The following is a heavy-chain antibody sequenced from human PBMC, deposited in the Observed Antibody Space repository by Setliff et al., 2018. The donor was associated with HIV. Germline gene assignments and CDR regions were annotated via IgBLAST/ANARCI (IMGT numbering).Heavy chain of an antibody. CDR2: IKQDGSEK. J-gene: IGHJ6*03. CDR1: GFTFSSYW. CDR3: ARDGSGYNYYYYYYMDV. Sequence: GESLRLSCAASGFTFSSYWMSWVRQAPGKGLEWVANIKQDGSEKYYVDSVKGRFTISRDNAKNSLYLQMNSLRAEDTAVYYCARDGSGYNYYYYYYMDVWGKGTTVTVSS. D-gene: IGHD3-22*01. V-gene: IGHV3-7*03.